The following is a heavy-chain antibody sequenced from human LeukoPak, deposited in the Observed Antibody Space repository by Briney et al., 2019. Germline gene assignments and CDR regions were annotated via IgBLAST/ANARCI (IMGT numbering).Heavy chain of an antibody. Sequence: GGSLRLSCTVSGLTVSSNSMSWVRQAPGKGLEWVSFIYSDNTHYSDSVKGRFTISRDDSKNTLYLQMNSLRAEDTAVYYCARRAGAYSHPYDYWGQGTLVTVSS. D-gene: IGHD4/OR15-4a*01. CDR3: ARRAGAYSHPYDY. CDR2: IYSDNT. CDR1: GLTVSSNS. J-gene: IGHJ4*02. V-gene: IGHV3-53*01.